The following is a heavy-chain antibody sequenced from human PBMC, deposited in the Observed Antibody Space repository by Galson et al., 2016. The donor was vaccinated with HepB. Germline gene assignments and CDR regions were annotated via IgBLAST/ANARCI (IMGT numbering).Heavy chain of an antibody. D-gene: IGHD3-16*01. CDR3: ARGGWGEPTDY. CDR2: ITPTGGST. CDR1: GYTFTSYY. Sequence: SCKASGYTFTSYYIHWVRQAPGQGLEWMGTITPTGGSTIYAQKFQGRVTVTRDTSTSTVYMALSSLRSEDTAVYYCARGGWGEPTDYWGQGTLVTVSS. J-gene: IGHJ4*02. V-gene: IGHV1-46*01.